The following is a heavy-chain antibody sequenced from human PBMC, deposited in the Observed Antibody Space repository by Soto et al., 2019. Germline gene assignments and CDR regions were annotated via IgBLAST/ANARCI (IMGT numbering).Heavy chain of an antibody. CDR2: IWYDGSNK. Sequence: PGGSLRLSCAASGFTFSSYGMHWVRQAPGKGLEWVAVIWYDGSNKYYADSVKGRFTISRDNSKNTLYLQMNSLRAEDTAVYYCAREEQEGWGFGELTTHAFDIWGQGTMVTVSS. J-gene: IGHJ3*02. D-gene: IGHD3-10*01. V-gene: IGHV3-33*01. CDR3: AREEQEGWGFGELTTHAFDI. CDR1: GFTFSSYG.